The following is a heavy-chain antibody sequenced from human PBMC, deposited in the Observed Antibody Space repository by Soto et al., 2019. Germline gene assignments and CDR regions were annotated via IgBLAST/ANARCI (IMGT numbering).Heavy chain of an antibody. D-gene: IGHD6-19*01. CDR2: INPNSGGT. J-gene: IGHJ4*02. CDR1: GYTFTGYY. CDR3: AREIAVAGTSTDY. Sequence: ASVKVSCKASGYTFTGYYMHWVRQAPGQGLEWMGWINPNSGGTNYAQKFQGWVTMTRDTSISTAYMELSRLRSDDTAVYYCAREIAVAGTSTDYWGQGTLVTVSS. V-gene: IGHV1-2*04.